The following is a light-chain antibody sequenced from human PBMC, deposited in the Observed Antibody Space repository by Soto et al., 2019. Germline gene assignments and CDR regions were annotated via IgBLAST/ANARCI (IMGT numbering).Light chain of an antibody. CDR1: HSVTTY. CDR2: DAS. CDR3: QQRSDSIT. V-gene: IGKV3-11*01. J-gene: IGKJ5*01. Sequence: IVFTQSPNTLSLSPGERATLSCWASHSVTTYLAWFQQRPGQTPRLLIYDASTRAPGIPARFSGRGSGADFTLTISSLEPEDFAVYYCQQRSDSITFGQGTRLEIK.